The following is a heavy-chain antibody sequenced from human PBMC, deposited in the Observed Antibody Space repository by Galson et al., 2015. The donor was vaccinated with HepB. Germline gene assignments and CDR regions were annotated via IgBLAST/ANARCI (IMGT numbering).Heavy chain of an antibody. J-gene: IGHJ3*02. CDR2: IIPMFGTP. Sequence: SVKVSCKASGDTFSRYAISWVRQAPGQGPEWMGVIIPMFGTPKYAQKFQGRVTITADATTRTAYMELSSVTAADTAVYYCARKRSVSSWAKAFDIWGQGTVVTVSS. D-gene: IGHD6-13*01. CDR3: ARKRSVSSWAKAFDI. CDR1: GDTFSRYA. V-gene: IGHV1-69*13.